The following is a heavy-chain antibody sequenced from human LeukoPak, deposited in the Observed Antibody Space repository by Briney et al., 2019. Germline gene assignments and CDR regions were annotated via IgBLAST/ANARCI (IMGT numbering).Heavy chain of an antibody. CDR2: ICNIGSTI. D-gene: IGHD5-18*01. CDR3: ARDEATAMAWGYYYYGMEV. CDR1: GFTFSSYE. Sequence: GGSLRLSCAASGFTFSSYEMNWVRQAPGKGLEWVSYICNIGSTIYYADSVKGRFTISRDNAKNSLYLQMNSLRAEGEAVYYRARDEATAMAWGYYYYGMEVWGKGTTVSVSS. J-gene: IGHJ6*04. V-gene: IGHV3-48*03.